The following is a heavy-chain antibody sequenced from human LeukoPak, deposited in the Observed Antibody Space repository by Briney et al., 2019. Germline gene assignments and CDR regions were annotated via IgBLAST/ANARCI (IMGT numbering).Heavy chain of an antibody. D-gene: IGHD3-22*01. CDR1: GGSFTNHF. CDR2: IYYSGST. J-gene: IGHJ4*02. CDR3: ARDHHDSSGYLDY. V-gene: IGHV4-59*11. Sequence: SETLSLTCTVSGGSFTNHFWNWVRQPPGKGLEWIGYIYYSGSTTYSPSLESRVTISVDTSKNQVSLKLTSVTAADTAVYYCARDHHDSSGYLDYWGQGTLVTVSS.